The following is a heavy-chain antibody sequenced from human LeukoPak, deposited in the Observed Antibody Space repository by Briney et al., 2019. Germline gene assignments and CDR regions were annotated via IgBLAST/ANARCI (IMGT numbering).Heavy chain of an antibody. CDR2: IYYSGST. J-gene: IGHJ6*02. CDR1: GGSISSGDYY. Sequence: PSETLSLTCTVSGGSISSGDYYWSWIRQPPGKGLEWIGYIYYSGSTYYNPSLKSRVTISVDTSKNQFSLKLSSVTAADTAVYYCARRVAVTGYYGMDVWGQGTTVTVSS. V-gene: IGHV4-30-4*01. D-gene: IGHD6-19*01. CDR3: ARRVAVTGYYGMDV.